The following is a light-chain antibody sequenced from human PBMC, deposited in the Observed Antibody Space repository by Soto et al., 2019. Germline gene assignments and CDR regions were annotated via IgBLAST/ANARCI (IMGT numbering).Light chain of an antibody. CDR1: QRVNRYY. CDR3: QQRSNWPYLT. J-gene: IGKJ4*01. Sequence: ENVLTQSPGTLSLSPGERATLSCRASQRVNRYYLTWYQQKPGQAPRLLIYGTYNRATGIPDRFTGSGSGTDFTLTISRLEPEDVAVYYCQQRSNWPYLTFGGGTRV. CDR2: GTY. V-gene: IGKV3D-20*02.